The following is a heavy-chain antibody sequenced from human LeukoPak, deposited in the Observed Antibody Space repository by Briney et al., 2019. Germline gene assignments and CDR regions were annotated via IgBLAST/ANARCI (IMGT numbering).Heavy chain of an antibody. D-gene: IGHD3-22*01. CDR3: ARAGPYYDSRGYYLSAYFDY. CDR2: INPNSGGT. J-gene: IGHJ4*02. Sequence: GASVKVSCKASGYTFTGYYMHWVRQAPGQGLEWMGWINPNSGGTNYAQKFQGRVTMTRDTSISTAYMELSRLRSDDTAVYYCARAGPYYDSRGYYLSAYFDYWGQGTLVTVSS. CDR1: GYTFTGYY. V-gene: IGHV1-2*02.